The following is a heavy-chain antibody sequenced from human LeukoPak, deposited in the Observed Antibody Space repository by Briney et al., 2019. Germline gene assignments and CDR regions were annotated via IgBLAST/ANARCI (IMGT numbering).Heavy chain of an antibody. J-gene: IGHJ4*02. Sequence: PGGSLRLSCAASGFTFSKFWTYWVRQAPGKRPVWVSRLNGDGRVTNYADSVKGRFTISRDNSNNTLYLQMNSLRAEDTAVYYCAKGRGYSYAVDYWGQGTLVTVSS. CDR2: LNGDGRVT. V-gene: IGHV3-74*01. D-gene: IGHD5-18*01. CDR1: GFTFSKFW. CDR3: AKGRGYSYAVDY.